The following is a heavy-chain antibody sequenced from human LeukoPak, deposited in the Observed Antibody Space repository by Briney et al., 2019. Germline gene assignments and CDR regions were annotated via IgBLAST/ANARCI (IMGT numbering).Heavy chain of an antibody. Sequence: GGSLRLSCTVSGFTVSSNSMSWVRQAPGKGLEWVSFIYSDNTHYSDSVKGRFTISRDNSKNTLYLQMNSLRAEDTAVYYCARGARVVPGAFDIWGQGTMVTVSS. CDR2: IYSDNT. J-gene: IGHJ3*02. CDR3: ARGARVVPGAFDI. CDR1: GFTVSSNS. D-gene: IGHD2-2*01. V-gene: IGHV3-53*01.